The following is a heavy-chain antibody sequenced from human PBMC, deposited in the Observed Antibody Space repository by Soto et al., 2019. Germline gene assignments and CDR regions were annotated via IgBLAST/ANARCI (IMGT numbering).Heavy chain of an antibody. CDR2: IWYDGSNK. Sequence: QVQLVESGGGVVQPGRSLRLSCAASGFTFSSYGMHWVRQAPGKGLEWVAVIWYDGSNKYYADSVKGRFTISRDNSKNXLYLQMNSLRAEDTAVYYCAREGDQYSYGKKSCDYWGQGTLVIVSS. V-gene: IGHV3-33*01. J-gene: IGHJ4*02. D-gene: IGHD5-18*01. CDR3: AREGDQYSYGKKSCDY. CDR1: GFTFSSYG.